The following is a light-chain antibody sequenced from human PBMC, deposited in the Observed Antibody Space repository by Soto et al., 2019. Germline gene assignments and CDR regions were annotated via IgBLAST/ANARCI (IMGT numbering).Light chain of an antibody. J-gene: IGKJ5*01. CDR2: CAY. Sequence: EIVLTQSPGTLSLSPGERATLSCRASQSVSSSYLAWYQQKPGQAPRLLIYCAYSRPTGIPDRFSGSGSGTDFTLTISRLEPEDFAVYYCQQYGSSPSITFGQGTRLEIK. CDR1: QSVSSSY. CDR3: QQYGSSPSIT. V-gene: IGKV3-20*01.